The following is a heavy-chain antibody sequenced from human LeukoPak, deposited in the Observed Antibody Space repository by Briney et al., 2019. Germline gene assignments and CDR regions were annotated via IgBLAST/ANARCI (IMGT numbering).Heavy chain of an antibody. CDR2: ISGSGGST. Sequence: GGSLRLSCATSGFTFSSYAMSWVRQAPGKGLEWVSAISGSGGSTYYADSVKGRFTISRDNSKNTLYLQMNSLRAEDTAVYYCASDPYYYDSSGSLPWGQGTLVTVSS. CDR3: ASDPYYYDSSGSLP. V-gene: IGHV3-23*01. J-gene: IGHJ4*02. CDR1: GFTFSSYA. D-gene: IGHD3-22*01.